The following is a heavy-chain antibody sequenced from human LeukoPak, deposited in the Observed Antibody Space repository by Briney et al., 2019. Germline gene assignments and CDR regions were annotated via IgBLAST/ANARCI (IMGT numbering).Heavy chain of an antibody. J-gene: IGHJ4*02. V-gene: IGHV3-74*01. CDR3: ARAILAVAGCIDY. CDR1: GFTFSNYW. CDR2: IDNDGIST. Sequence: PGGSLRLSCAASGFTFSNYWMHWVRQAPGKGLVWVSRIDNDGISTSYADFVTGRFTISRDNAKNTLYLQMNSLRAEDTAVYYCARAILAVAGCIDYWGQGTLVTVSS. D-gene: IGHD6-19*01.